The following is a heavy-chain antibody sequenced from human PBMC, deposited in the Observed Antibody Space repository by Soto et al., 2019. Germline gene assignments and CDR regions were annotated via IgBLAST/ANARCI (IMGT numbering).Heavy chain of an antibody. CDR2: ILYSGTT. V-gene: IGHV4-39*01. Sequence: QLQLQESGPGLLRPSETLSLTCNVSGGAISSSSYFWAWVRQPPGKTLEWIGHILYSGTTHYNESRKSRVTISVDTSKNQFALRLNSVTPADTAIYYCARGGGYYGVLFDYWGQGTLVPVSS. D-gene: IGHD4-17*01. CDR1: GGAISSSSYF. CDR3: ARGGGYYGVLFDY. J-gene: IGHJ4*02.